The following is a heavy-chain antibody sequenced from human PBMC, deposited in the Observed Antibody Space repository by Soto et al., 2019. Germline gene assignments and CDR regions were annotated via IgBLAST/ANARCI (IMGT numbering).Heavy chain of an antibody. V-gene: IGHV1-69*13. Sequence: ASVKVSCKASGGTFSSYAISWVRQAPGQGLEWMGGIIPIFGTANYAQKFQGRVTITADESASTAYMELSSLRSEDTAVYYCARDQSGYYTRDYWGQGTLVTVSS. D-gene: IGHD3-3*01. CDR2: IIPIFGTA. CDR3: ARDQSGYYTRDY. CDR1: GGTFSSYA. J-gene: IGHJ4*02.